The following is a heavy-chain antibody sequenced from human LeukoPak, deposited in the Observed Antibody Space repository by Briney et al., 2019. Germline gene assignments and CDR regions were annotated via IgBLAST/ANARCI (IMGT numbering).Heavy chain of an antibody. CDR1: GFTFSSYW. J-gene: IGHJ6*02. CDR2: IKQDGSEK. Sequence: GGSLRLSCAASGFTFSSYWMSWVRQAPGKGLEWVANIKQDGSEKYYVDSVKGRFTISRDNAKNSLYLQMNSLRAEDTAVYYCAREREGSSWSLGYYGMDVWGQGTTVTVSS. D-gene: IGHD6-13*01. V-gene: IGHV3-7*01. CDR3: AREREGSSWSLGYYGMDV.